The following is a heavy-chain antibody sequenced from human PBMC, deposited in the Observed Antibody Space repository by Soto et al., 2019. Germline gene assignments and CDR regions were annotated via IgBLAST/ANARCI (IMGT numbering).Heavy chain of an antibody. CDR1: GYTFTSYD. J-gene: IGHJ6*02. V-gene: IGHV1-2*04. CDR3: ARDRTPQMFDYYYGMDV. Sequence: ASVKVSCKASGYTFTSYDINWVRQAPGQGLEWMGWINPNSGSTNYAQKFQGWVTMTRDTSISTAYMELSRLRSDDTAVYYCARDRTPQMFDYYYGMDVWGQGTTVTVSS. CDR2: INPNSGST. D-gene: IGHD3-10*02.